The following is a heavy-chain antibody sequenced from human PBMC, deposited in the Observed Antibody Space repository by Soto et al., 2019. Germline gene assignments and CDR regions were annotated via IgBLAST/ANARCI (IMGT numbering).Heavy chain of an antibody. V-gene: IGHV5-51*01. CDR2: IYAGDSDT. J-gene: IGHJ4*02. D-gene: IGHD1-26*01. Sequence: GESLKISCKGSGYSFTSYWIGWVRQMPGKGLEWMGIIYAGDSDTRYSPSFQGQVTISADKSISTAYLQWSSLKASDTAMYYCARVTGSGSYGYAYDYWGQGTLVTVSS. CDR1: GYSFTSYW. CDR3: ARVTGSGSYGYAYDY.